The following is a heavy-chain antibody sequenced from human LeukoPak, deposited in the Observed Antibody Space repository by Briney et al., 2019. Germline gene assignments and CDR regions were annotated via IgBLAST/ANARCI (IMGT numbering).Heavy chain of an antibody. CDR1: GGSISSYY. J-gene: IGHJ4*02. V-gene: IGHV4-59*01. CDR3: ARIGVGAFDY. Sequence: SETLSLTCTVSGGSISSYYWSWIRQPPGKGLEWIGYIYYSGSTNYNPSLKSRVTISVDTSKSQFSLKLSSVTAADTAVYYCARIGVGAFDYWGQGTLVTVSS. D-gene: IGHD1-26*01. CDR2: IYYSGST.